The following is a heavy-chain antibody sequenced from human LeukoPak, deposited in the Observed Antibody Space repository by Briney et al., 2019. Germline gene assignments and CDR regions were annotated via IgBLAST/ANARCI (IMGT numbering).Heavy chain of an antibody. CDR2: INSDGSST. J-gene: IGHJ4*02. D-gene: IGHD4-17*01. V-gene: IGHV3-74*01. Sequence: PGGSLRLSCAASGFTFSSYWMHWVRHAPGKGLVWVSLINSDGSSTTYADSVKGRFTISRDNSKNTLYLQMNSLRAEDTAVYYCARGLSERTVTTGYWGQGTLVTVSS. CDR3: ARGLSERTVTTGY. CDR1: GFTFSSYW.